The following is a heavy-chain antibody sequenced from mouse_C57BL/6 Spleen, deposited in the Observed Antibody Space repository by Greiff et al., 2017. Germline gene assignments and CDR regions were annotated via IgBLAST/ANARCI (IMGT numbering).Heavy chain of an antibody. V-gene: IGHV1-82*01. J-gene: IGHJ4*01. CDR1: GYAFSSSW. Sequence: QVQLQQSGPELVKPGASVKISCKASGYAFSSSWMNWVKQRPGKGLEWIGRIYPGDGDTNYNGKFKGKATLTADNSSSTAYMQLSSLTSEDSAVYFCARNLYAMDYWGQGTSVTVSS. CDR3: ARNLYAMDY. CDR2: IYPGDGDT.